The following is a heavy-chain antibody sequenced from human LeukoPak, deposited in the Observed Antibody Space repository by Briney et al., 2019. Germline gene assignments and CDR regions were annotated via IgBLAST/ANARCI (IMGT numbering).Heavy chain of an antibody. Sequence: PGGSLRLSCAASGFTFSTYGMHWVRQAPGKGLGWVAVISYDGSDKYYADSVKGRFTISRDNSKNTLYLQMSSLRAEDTAVYYCAKDSQRSRVWGGWFDPWGQGALVTVSS. CDR1: GFTFSTYG. J-gene: IGHJ5*02. D-gene: IGHD6-19*01. V-gene: IGHV3-30*18. CDR2: ISYDGSDK. CDR3: AKDSQRSRVWGGWFDP.